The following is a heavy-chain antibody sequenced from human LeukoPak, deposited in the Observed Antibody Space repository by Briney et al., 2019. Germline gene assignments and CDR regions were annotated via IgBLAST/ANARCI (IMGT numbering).Heavy chain of an antibody. J-gene: IGHJ4*02. V-gene: IGHV3-74*01. CDR3: ARGSTQYSSGWYGLDY. CDR1: GFTFSSYW. D-gene: IGHD6-19*01. CDR2: VNSDGSST. Sequence: GGSLRLSCAASGFTFSSYWMHWVRQAPGKGLVWVPRVNSDGSSTTYADSVKGQFTISRDNAKNTLYLQMNSLRAEDTAVYYCARGSTQYSSGWYGLDYWGQGTLVTVSS.